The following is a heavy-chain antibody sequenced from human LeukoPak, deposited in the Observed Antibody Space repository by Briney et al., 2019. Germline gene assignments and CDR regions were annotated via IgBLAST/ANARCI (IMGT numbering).Heavy chain of an antibody. CDR3: AMGLDY. Sequence: GGSLRLSCAASGFTFSRYWMSWVRQAPGKGLEWVANIKQDGSEKYYVDSVKVRFTISRDNAKNSLYLQMNSLRAEDTAVYYCAMGLDYWGQGTLVTVSS. CDR2: IKQDGSEK. CDR1: GFTFSRYW. V-gene: IGHV3-7*03. J-gene: IGHJ4*02. D-gene: IGHD1-26*01.